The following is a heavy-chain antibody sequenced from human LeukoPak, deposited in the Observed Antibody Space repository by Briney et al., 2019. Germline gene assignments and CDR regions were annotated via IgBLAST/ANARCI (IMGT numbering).Heavy chain of an antibody. Sequence: SETLSLTCAVYGGSFSGYYWSWIRQPPGKGLEWIGEINHSGSTNYNPSLKSRVTISVDTSKNQFSLKLSSVTAADTAVYYCARLVVINGYYYYGMDVWGQGTTVTVSS. D-gene: IGHD3-22*01. CDR3: ARLVVINGYYYYGMDV. V-gene: IGHV4-34*01. CDR2: INHSGST. CDR1: GGSFSGYY. J-gene: IGHJ6*02.